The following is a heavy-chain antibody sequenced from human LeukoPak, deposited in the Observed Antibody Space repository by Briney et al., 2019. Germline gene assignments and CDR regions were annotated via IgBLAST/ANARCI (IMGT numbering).Heavy chain of an antibody. J-gene: IGHJ4*02. CDR1: GFTFSSYI. V-gene: IGHV3-21*01. D-gene: IGHD5-12*01. Sequence: GGSLRLSCAASGFTFSSYIMTWVRQAPGKGLEWVSSISSSSSYIYYADSVKGRFTISRDNAKNSLYLQMNSLRAEDTAVYYCARRVSRGSYDYWGQGTLVTVSS. CDR2: ISSSSSYI. CDR3: ARRVSRGSYDY.